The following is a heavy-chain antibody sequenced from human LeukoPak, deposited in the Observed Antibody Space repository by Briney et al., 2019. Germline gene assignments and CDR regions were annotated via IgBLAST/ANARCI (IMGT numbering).Heavy chain of an antibody. CDR1: GGTFSSYA. J-gene: IGHJ5*02. V-gene: IGHV1-69*04. CDR2: IIPILGIA. Sequence: SVKVSCKASGGTFSSYAISWVRQAPGQGLEWMGRIIPILGIADYAQKFQGRVTITADKSTSTAYMELSSLRSEDTAVYYCASTYCSSTSCYTDHNWFDPWGQGTLVTVSS. CDR3: ASTYCSSTSCYTDHNWFDP. D-gene: IGHD2-2*02.